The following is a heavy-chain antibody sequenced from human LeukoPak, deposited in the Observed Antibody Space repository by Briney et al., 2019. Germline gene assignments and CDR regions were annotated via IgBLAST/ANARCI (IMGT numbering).Heavy chain of an antibody. CDR3: ANTYCDTISCSRSLDY. J-gene: IGHJ4*02. D-gene: IGHD2-2*01. V-gene: IGHV3-48*04. Sequence: PGGSLRLSCVASGFTFKTHSMNWVRQAPGRGLEWVSYISSTGRTIYYADPVKGRFTISRDNAKNSLYLQMSSLRAEDTAVYYCANTYCDTISCSRSLDYWGQGALVTVSS. CDR2: ISSTGRTI. CDR1: GFTFKTHS.